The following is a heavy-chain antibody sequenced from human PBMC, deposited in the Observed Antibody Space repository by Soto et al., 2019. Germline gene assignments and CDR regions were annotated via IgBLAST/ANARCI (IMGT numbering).Heavy chain of an antibody. CDR1: GFTFSSYW. CDR2: INSDGRRT. J-gene: IGHJ4*02. D-gene: IGHD3-22*01. CDR3: ARGDGDYYDGNGYLGRH. V-gene: IGHV3-74*01. Sequence: EVQLVESGGGIVQPGGSLRLSCAASGFTFSSYWMHWVRQAPGKGLVWVSRINSDGRRTSYADSAKGRFTISRDNAKNTVYLQMNSLRAEDTAVYYCARGDGDYYDGNGYLGRHWGQGTLVTVSS.